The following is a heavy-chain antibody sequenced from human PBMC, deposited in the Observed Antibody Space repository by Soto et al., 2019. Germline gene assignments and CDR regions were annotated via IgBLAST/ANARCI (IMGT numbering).Heavy chain of an antibody. Sequence: SVKVSCKASGGNFSNSGISWVRQAPGQGLEWMGGIVPLFGTTNYAHKFRGRVTFTADESTSTAYMEVASLRSEDTAVYYCARASGRSWYNWFDPWGQGTLVTVSS. V-gene: IGHV1-69*13. CDR1: GGNFSNSG. CDR3: ARASGRSWYNWFDP. J-gene: IGHJ5*02. CDR2: IVPLFGTT. D-gene: IGHD6-13*01.